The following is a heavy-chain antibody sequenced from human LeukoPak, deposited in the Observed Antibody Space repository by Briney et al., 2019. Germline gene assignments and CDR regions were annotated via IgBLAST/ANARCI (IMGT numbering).Heavy chain of an antibody. J-gene: IGHJ4*02. D-gene: IGHD4-17*01. CDR2: ISSSSNYI. CDR1: GFTFSSYS. Sequence: PGGSLRLSCGASGFTFSSYSMNWVRQAPGKGLEWVSSISSSSNYIYYVDSVKGRFTISRDNAKNSLYLQMNSLRAEDTAVYYCARGDVGDYASSFDYWSQGTLVTVSS. CDR3: ARGDVGDYASSFDY. V-gene: IGHV3-21*01.